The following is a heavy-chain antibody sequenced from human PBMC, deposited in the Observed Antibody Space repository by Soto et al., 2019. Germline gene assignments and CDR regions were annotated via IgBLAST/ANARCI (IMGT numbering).Heavy chain of an antibody. CDR2: ISGYNGNT. J-gene: IGHJ4*02. Sequence: QVQLVQSGVEVKKPGASVKVSCKASGYTFTNYGITWVRQAPGQGLEWLGWISGYNGNTNYAQKFQGRVTMTTDTYRSTAYMDLSGLRYDDTPVYYDAGGGRFAVADTDYWGQGTLLTGSS. CDR3: AGGGRFAVADTDY. D-gene: IGHD3-3*01. V-gene: IGHV1-18*01. CDR1: GYTFTNYG.